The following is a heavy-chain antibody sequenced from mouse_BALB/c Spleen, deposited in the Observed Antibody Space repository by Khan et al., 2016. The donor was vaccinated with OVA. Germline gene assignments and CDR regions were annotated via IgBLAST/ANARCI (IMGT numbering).Heavy chain of an antibody. V-gene: IGHV1-5*01. Sequence: VQLKESGTVLARPGASVKMSCKASGYTFTSYWMHWVKQRPGQGLEWIGGIFPGNNDTNYNQTIKGRANLTAVTSASTANMELSSLTNEDSAVYYDARAGYGAFAYWGQGTLVTVSA. CDR2: IFPGNNDT. CDR3: ARAGYGAFAY. D-gene: IGHD1-1*01. CDR1: GYTFTSYW. J-gene: IGHJ3*01.